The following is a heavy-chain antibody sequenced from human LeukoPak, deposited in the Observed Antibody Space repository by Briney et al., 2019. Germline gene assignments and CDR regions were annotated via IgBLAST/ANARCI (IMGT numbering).Heavy chain of an antibody. CDR1: GRSFSSNY. Sequence: ETLSLTCTVSGRSFSSNYWSWIRQPPGKGLEWIGYISSSGSTNYSPSLKSRVTISVDTSKNQLSLRLSSVIAADTAVYYCARYIAAADYCFDYWGQGTLVTVSS. D-gene: IGHD6-13*01. V-gene: IGHV4-4*09. J-gene: IGHJ4*02. CDR2: ISSSGST. CDR3: ARYIAAADYCFDY.